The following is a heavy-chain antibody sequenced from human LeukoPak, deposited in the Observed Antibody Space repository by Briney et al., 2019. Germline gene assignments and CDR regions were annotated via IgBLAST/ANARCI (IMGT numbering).Heavy chain of an antibody. J-gene: IGHJ4*02. Sequence: SETLSLTCTVSGGSISSYYWSWIRQPPGKGLEWIGYIYYSGSTNYNPSLKSRVTISVDTSKNQFSLKLSSVTAADTAVYYCARVGYCSGGSCYPHGYFDYWGQGTLVTVSS. D-gene: IGHD2-15*01. CDR2: IYYSGST. CDR3: ARVGYCSGGSCYPHGYFDY. CDR1: GGSISSYY. V-gene: IGHV4-59*01.